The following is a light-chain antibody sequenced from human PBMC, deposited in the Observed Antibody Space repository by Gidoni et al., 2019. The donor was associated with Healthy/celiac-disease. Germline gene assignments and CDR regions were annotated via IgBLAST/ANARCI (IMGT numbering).Light chain of an antibody. CDR3: QQYYSTPLFT. J-gene: IGKJ3*01. Sequence: DIVMTQSPASLAVSLGERATINCKSSQSVLYSSNNKNYLAWYQQKPGQPPKLLIYWASTRESGVPDRFSGSGSGTDFTLTISSLQAEDVAVYYCQQYYSTPLFTFXPXTKVDIK. CDR2: WAS. CDR1: QSVLYSSNNKNY. V-gene: IGKV4-1*01.